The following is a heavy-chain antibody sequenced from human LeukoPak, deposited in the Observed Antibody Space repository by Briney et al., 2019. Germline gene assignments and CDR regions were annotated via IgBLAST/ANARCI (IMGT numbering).Heavy chain of an antibody. CDR1: GFTFSSYS. Sequence: GGSLRLSCAASGFTFSSYSMNWVRQAPGKGLEWVSYISSSSSTIYYADSVKGRFTISRDNAKNSLYLQMNSLRAEDTAVYYCASSDGDPELHYFDYWGPGTLVTVSS. V-gene: IGHV3-48*01. CDR3: ASSDGDPELHYFDY. D-gene: IGHD4-17*01. CDR2: ISSSSSTI. J-gene: IGHJ4*02.